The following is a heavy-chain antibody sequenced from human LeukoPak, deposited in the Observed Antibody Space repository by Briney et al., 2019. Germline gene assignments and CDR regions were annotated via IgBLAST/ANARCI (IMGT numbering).Heavy chain of an antibody. CDR1: GFNFSSYA. Sequence: GRSLRLSCAASGFNFSSYAMHWVRQAPGKGLEWVAVISYDGSNKYYADSVKGRFTISRDNSKNTLYLQMNSLRAEDTAVYYCARDPMSSGYYFDYWGQGTLVTVSS. CDR2: ISYDGSNK. CDR3: ARDPMSSGYYFDY. V-gene: IGHV3-30*01. D-gene: IGHD3-22*01. J-gene: IGHJ4*02.